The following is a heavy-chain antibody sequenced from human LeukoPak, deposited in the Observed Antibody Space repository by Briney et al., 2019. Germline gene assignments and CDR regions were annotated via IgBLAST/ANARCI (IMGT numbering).Heavy chain of an antibody. CDR2: IYTSGST. D-gene: IGHD6-13*01. CDR1: GGSISSYY. CDR3: ARNGYSSSWYAAWFDP. V-gene: IGHV4-4*07. Sequence: SETLSLTCTVSGGSISSYYWSWIRQPAGKGLEWIGRIYTSGSTNYNPSLKSRVTMSVDTSKNQFSLKLSSVTAADTAVYYCARNGYSSSWYAAWFDPWGQGTQVTVSS. J-gene: IGHJ5*02.